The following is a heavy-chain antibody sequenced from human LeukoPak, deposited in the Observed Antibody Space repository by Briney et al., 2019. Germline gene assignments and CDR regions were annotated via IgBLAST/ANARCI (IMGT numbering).Heavy chain of an antibody. CDR1: GFTFSSYE. V-gene: IGHV3-48*03. D-gene: IGHD1-26*01. CDR2: ISSSGSTI. J-gene: IGHJ3*02. Sequence: GGSLRLSCAASGFTFSSYEMNWVRQAPGKGLEWVSYISSSGSTIYYADSVKGRFTISRDSAKNSLYLQMNSLRAEDTAVYYCARYLLFCGSYGSHGQTDAFDIWGQGTMVTVSS. CDR3: ARYLLFCGSYGSHGQTDAFDI.